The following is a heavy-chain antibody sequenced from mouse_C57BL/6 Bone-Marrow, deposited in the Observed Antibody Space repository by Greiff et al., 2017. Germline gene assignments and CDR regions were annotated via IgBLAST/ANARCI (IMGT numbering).Heavy chain of an antibody. D-gene: IGHD1-1*01. J-gene: IGHJ2*01. Sequence: VQLQQSGAELARPGASVKMSCKASGYTFTSYTMHWVKQRPGQGLEWIGYINPSSGYTKYNQKFKDKATLTADKSSSTAYMQLSSLTTEDSAIYYCARKIYYYGSRYDYGGQGTTLTVSA. V-gene: IGHV1-4*01. CDR1: GYTFTSYT. CDR3: ARKIYYYGSRYDY. CDR2: INPSSGYT.